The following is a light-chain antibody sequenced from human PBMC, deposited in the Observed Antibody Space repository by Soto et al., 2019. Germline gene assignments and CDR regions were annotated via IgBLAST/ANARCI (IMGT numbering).Light chain of an antibody. CDR3: NSFTTSTSYV. CDR2: DVS. V-gene: IGLV2-14*03. Sequence: QSALTQPASVSGSPGQSITISCTGTSSDVGAYDYVSWYQQHPGEVPKLMIFDVSDRPSGVSNRFSGSKSGNTASLTISGLQAEDEADYYCNSFTTSTSYVFGTGTQLTVL. J-gene: IGLJ1*01. CDR1: SSDVGAYDY.